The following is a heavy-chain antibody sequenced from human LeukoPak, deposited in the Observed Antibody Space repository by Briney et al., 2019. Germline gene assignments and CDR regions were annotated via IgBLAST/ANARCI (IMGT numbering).Heavy chain of an antibody. CDR2: INPSGGST. J-gene: IGHJ4*02. Sequence: ASVNVSFKASGYTFTSYYMHWVRQPPGQGLEWMGIINPSGGSTSYAQKFQGRVTMTTDTSTSTAYMELRSLRSDDTAVYYCARDRRSSSGYYSFDYWGQGTLVTVSS. CDR1: GYTFTSYY. D-gene: IGHD3-22*01. CDR3: ARDRRSSSGYYSFDY. V-gene: IGHV1-46*01.